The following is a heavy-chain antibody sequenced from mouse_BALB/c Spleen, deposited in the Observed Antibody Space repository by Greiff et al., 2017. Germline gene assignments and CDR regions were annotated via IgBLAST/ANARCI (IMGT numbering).Heavy chain of an antibody. V-gene: IGHV3-2*02. Sequence: EVQRVESGPGLVKPSQSLSLTCTVTGYSITSDYAWNWIRQFPGNKLEWMGYISYSGSTSYNPSLKSRISITRDTSKNQFFLQLNSVTTEDTATYYCARRGYAMDYWGQGTSVTVSS. J-gene: IGHJ4*01. CDR2: ISYSGST. CDR3: ARRGYAMDY. CDR1: GYSITSDYA.